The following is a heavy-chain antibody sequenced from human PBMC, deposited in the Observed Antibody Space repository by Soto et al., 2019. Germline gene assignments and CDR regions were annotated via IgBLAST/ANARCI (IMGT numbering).Heavy chain of an antibody. D-gene: IGHD3-22*01. CDR1: GFTFSSYA. Sequence: PGGSLRLSCAASGFTFSSYAMSWVRQAPGKGLEWVSAISGSGGSTYYADSVKGRFTISRDNSKNTLYLQMNSLRAEDTAVYYCAKELQYYYDRSGSRDPFDSWGQGPLVPVSS. CDR2: ISGSGGST. V-gene: IGHV3-23*01. CDR3: AKELQYYYDRSGSRDPFDS. J-gene: IGHJ4*02.